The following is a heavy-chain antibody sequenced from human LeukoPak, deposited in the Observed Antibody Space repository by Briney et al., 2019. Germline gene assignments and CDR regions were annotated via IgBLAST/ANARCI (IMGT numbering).Heavy chain of an antibody. J-gene: IGHJ4*02. CDR3: ARILSSAWGELGY. CDR1: GFTFSTYG. CDR2: IRSDGSNT. D-gene: IGHD6-19*01. Sequence: GGSLRLSCAAYGFTFSTYGMHWVRQAPGKGLEWVAFIRSDGSNTYYADSVKGRFTISRDNSKNTLYMQMNSLRAEDTAVYYCARILSSAWGELGYWGQGTLVTVSS. V-gene: IGHV3-30*02.